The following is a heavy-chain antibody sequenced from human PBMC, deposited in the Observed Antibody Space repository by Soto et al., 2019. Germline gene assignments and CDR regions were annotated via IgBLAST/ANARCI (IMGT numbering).Heavy chain of an antibody. J-gene: IGHJ3*02. CDR2: INSGGNT. D-gene: IGHD2-2*01. V-gene: IGHV3-23*01. CDR1: GFTFSNYA. CDR3: AKGRSGSTSWDAFDI. Sequence: QRLSCAASGFTFSNYAMSWVRQAPGKGLEWVSIINSGGNTYYTDSVKGRSTISRDNSKNTLYLQMYSLRVEDTAVYYCAKGRSGSTSWDAFDIWGQGTMVTVSS.